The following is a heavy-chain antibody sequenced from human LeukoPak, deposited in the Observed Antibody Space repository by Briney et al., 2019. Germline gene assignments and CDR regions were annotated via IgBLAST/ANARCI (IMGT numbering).Heavy chain of an antibody. Sequence: ASVKVSCKASGYTFTSYYMHWVRQATGQGLEWMGWMNPNSGNTGYAQKFQGKVTMTRNTSISTAYMELSSLRAEDTAVYYCAKEGYSRGYYSYYYMDVWGKGTTVTVSS. CDR1: GYTFTSYY. V-gene: IGHV1-8*02. CDR3: AKEGYSRGYYSYYYMDV. CDR2: MNPNSGNT. J-gene: IGHJ6*03. D-gene: IGHD6-13*01.